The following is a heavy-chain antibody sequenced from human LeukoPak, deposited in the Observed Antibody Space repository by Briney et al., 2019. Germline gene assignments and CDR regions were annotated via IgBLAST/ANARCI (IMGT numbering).Heavy chain of an antibody. CDR1: GFTFSYHW. V-gene: IGHV3-74*01. Sequence: GSLRLSCAASGFTFSYHWMHWVRQAPGKGLVWVSHINSDGGTTLYADSVKGRFTISSDNAKNTLYLQMNSLRAEDTAVYYCARVEVWGVIDYWGQGTLVTVSS. D-gene: IGHD3-10*01. J-gene: IGHJ4*02. CDR2: INSDGGTT. CDR3: ARVEVWGVIDY.